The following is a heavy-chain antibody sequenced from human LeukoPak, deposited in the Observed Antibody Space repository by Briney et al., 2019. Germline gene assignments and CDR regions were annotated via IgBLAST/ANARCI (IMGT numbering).Heavy chain of an antibody. V-gene: IGHV1-2*04. CDR2: INPNSGGT. D-gene: IGHD3-10*01. CDR1: GYTFTGYY. CDR3: ARGGDTITMVRGVILRI. J-gene: IGHJ3*02. Sequence: ASVKVSCKASGYTFTGYYMHWVRQAPGQGLEWMGWINPNSGGTNYAQKFPGWVTMTRDTSISTAYMELSRLRSDDTAVYYCARGGDTITMVRGVILRIWGQGTMVTVSS.